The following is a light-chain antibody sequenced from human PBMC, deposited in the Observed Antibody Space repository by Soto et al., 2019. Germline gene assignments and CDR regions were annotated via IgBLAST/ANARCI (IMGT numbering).Light chain of an antibody. CDR3: CSYTSSRPYV. CDR1: SSDLGGYNF. J-gene: IGLJ1*01. V-gene: IGLV2-14*01. Sequence: QSALTQPASVSGSPGQSITISCTGTSSDLGGYNFVSWYQHHPGKAPKLMIYQVSNRPSGVSNRFSGSKSGNTASLTISGLQAEDEADYYCCSYTSSRPYVFGTGTKVTVL. CDR2: QVS.